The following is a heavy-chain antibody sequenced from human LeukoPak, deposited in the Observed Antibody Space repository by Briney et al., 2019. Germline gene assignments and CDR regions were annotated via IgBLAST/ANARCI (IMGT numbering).Heavy chain of an antibody. Sequence: PGGSLRLSCAASGFTFSSYAMSWVRQAPGKGLEWVSAISGSGGSTYYADSVKGRFTIPRDNSKNTLYLQMNSLRAEDTAVYYCARDYDFWSGYSDDAFDIWGQGTMVTVSS. CDR2: ISGSGGST. CDR1: GFTFSSYA. J-gene: IGHJ3*02. CDR3: ARDYDFWSGYSDDAFDI. V-gene: IGHV3-23*01. D-gene: IGHD3-3*01.